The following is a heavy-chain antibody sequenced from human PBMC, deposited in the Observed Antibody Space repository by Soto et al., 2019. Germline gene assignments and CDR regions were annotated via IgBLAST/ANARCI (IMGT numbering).Heavy chain of an antibody. Sequence: ASVMVSRTGSGYTFTAHGMHWVRLAPGQVLEWVGIISPTGSSTFYAQKFQGRLTMTRDTSTSTDYMELSSLRSDDTAMYCWARDNSVAAEGSWWVDTWGQGTLVTVSS. CDR2: ISPTGSST. J-gene: IGHJ5*02. V-gene: IGHV1-46*01. CDR1: GYTFTAHG. D-gene: IGHD6-13*01. CDR3: ARDNSVAAEGSWWVDT.